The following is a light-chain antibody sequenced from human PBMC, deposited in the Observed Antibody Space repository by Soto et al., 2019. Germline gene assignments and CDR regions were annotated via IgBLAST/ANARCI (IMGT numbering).Light chain of an antibody. CDR3: QSYDSSLSAF. J-gene: IGLJ2*01. Sequence: QSALTQPPSVSGAPGQRVTISCTRSSSNIGAGYDVHWYQQLPGAAPKLLIYRNSNRPSGVPDRFSGSKSGTSASLAITGLQAEDEADYYCQSYDSSLSAFFGGGTKLTVL. CDR1: SSNIGAGYD. V-gene: IGLV1-40*01. CDR2: RNS.